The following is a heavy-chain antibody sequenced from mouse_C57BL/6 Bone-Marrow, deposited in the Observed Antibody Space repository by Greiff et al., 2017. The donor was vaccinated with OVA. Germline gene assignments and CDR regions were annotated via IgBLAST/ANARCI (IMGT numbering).Heavy chain of an antibody. CDR2: ISYDGSN. D-gene: IGHD2-4*01. Sequence: DVKLQESGPGLVKPSQSLSLTCSVTGYSITSGYYWNWIRQFPGNKLEWMGYISYDGSNNYNPSLKNRISITRDTSRNQFFLKLNSVTTEDTATYYGAGYDYDVGFAYWGQGTLVTVSA. J-gene: IGHJ3*01. CDR1: GYSITSGYY. CDR3: AGYDYDVGFAY. V-gene: IGHV3-6*01.